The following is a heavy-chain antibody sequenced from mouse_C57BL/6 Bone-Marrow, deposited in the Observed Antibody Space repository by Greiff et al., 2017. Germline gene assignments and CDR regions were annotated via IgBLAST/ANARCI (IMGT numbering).Heavy chain of an antibody. CDR1: GYTFTSYW. J-gene: IGHJ4*01. CDR3: ERFSGYGIDYAMDY. Sequence: QVQLQQPGAELVKPGASVKLSCKASGYTFTSYWMHWVKQRPGRGLEWIGRIDPNSGGTKYNEKFKSKDTLTVDKPSSTAYMQLSSLTSEDSAVYYCERFSGYGIDYAMDYWGQGTSVTVSS. V-gene: IGHV1-72*01. CDR2: IDPNSGGT. D-gene: IGHD3-2*02.